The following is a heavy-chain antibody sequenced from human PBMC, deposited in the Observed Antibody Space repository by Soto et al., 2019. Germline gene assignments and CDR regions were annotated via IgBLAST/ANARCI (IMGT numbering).Heavy chain of an antibody. Sequence: EVQLLESGGGLVQPGGSLRLSCAASGFTFSSYAMSWVRQAPGKGLEWVSSISSSSSYIYYADSVKGRFTISRDNAKNSLYLQMNSLRAEDTAVYYCARGLRSSAVFDYWGQGTLVTVSS. CDR3: ARGLRSSAVFDY. V-gene: IGHV3-21*01. D-gene: IGHD6-25*01. CDR1: GFTFSSYA. J-gene: IGHJ4*02. CDR2: ISSSSSYI.